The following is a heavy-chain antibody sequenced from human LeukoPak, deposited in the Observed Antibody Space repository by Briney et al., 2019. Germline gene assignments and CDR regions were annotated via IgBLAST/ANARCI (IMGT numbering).Heavy chain of an antibody. CDR1: GGSISNYL. D-gene: IGHD3-22*01. CDR2: IYYSGST. CDR3: AGQKYNYDSSVYRAEYSHH. Sequence: SETLSLTCSVSGGSISNYLWSWIRQPPGKGLEWIGYIYYSGSTNYNPSLKSRVTISVYTSKNQFSLKLSSVTAADTAVYYCAGQKYNYDSSVYRAEYSHHGAQGTLVTAS. V-gene: IGHV4-59*01. J-gene: IGHJ1*01.